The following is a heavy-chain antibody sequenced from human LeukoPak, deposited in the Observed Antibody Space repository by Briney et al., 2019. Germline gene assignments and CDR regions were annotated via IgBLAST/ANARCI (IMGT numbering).Heavy chain of an antibody. CDR1: GFTFSTYW. V-gene: IGHV3-74*01. CDR2: INTDGSTT. D-gene: IGHD1-26*01. Sequence: GGSLRLSCAASGFTFSTYWMHWVRQAPGKGLVWVSRINTDGSTTNYADSVKGRFTISRDNTKNTLYLQMNSLRAEDTALYFCARDRSSGRSLDWWGQGTLVTVSS. CDR3: ARDRSSGRSLDW. J-gene: IGHJ4*02.